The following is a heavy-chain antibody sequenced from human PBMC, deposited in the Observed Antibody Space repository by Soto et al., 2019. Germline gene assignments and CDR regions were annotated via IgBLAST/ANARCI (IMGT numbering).Heavy chain of an antibody. CDR1: GFTFSNAW. CDR3: TTDSYITSIIVRFDY. CDR2: VKSKTDGGTT. V-gene: IGHV3-15*07. Sequence: PGGSLSLSCAASGFTFSNAWINWVRQTPGKGLEWVGRVKSKTDGGTTDFAAPVKGRFAISRDDSKNMVYLEMNSLKTEDTAIYYCTTDSYITSIIVRFDYWGHGTLVTVSS. D-gene: IGHD3-22*01. J-gene: IGHJ4*01.